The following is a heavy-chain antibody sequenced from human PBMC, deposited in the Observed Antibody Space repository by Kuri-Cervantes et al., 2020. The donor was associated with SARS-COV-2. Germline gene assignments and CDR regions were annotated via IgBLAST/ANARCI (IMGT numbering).Heavy chain of an antibody. CDR3: AKDRRWELRGDAFDI. CDR1: GGSISSSSYY. J-gene: IGHJ3*02. V-gene: IGHV3-11*05. CDR2: ISSSSSYT. D-gene: IGHD1-26*01. Sequence: GESLKISCTVSGGSISSSSYYWGWIRQPPGKGLEWVSYISSSSSYTNYADSVKGRFTISRDNSKNTLYLQMNSLRAEDTAVYYCAKDRRWELRGDAFDIWGQGTMVTVSS.